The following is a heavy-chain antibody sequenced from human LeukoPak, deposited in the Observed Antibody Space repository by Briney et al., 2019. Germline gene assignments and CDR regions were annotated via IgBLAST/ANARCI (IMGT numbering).Heavy chain of an antibody. J-gene: IGHJ4*02. D-gene: IGHD2-2*01. CDR2: ISGSGGST. V-gene: IGHV3-23*01. CDR3: AKDSLTITGKFDY. CDR1: GFTFSSHG. Sequence: GGSLRLSCAASGFTFSSHGMSWVRQAPGKGLEWVSTISGSGGSTYYADSVKGRFTISRDNSKNTLYLQMNSLRAEDTAVYYCAKDSLTITGKFDYWGQGTLSPSPQ.